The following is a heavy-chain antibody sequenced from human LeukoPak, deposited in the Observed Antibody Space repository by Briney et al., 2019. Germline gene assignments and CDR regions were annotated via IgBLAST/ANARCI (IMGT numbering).Heavy chain of an antibody. V-gene: IGHV4-34*01. Sequence: SETLSLTCAVYGGSFSGYYWSWIRQPPGKGLEWIGEINHSGSTNYNPSLKSRVTISVDTSKNQFSLKLSSVTAADTAVYYCAREAGGFDSSSSQGYYYYMDVWGKGTTDTVSS. J-gene: IGHJ6*03. CDR2: INHSGST. CDR1: GGSFSGYY. CDR3: AREAGGFDSSSSQGYYYYMDV. D-gene: IGHD6-6*01.